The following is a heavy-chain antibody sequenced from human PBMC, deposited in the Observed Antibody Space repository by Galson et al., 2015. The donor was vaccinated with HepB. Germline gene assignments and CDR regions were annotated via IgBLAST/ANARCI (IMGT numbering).Heavy chain of an antibody. D-gene: IGHD3-3*01. CDR1: GGSISSGGYY. CDR3: ARGSYYDFWSGFPPGMDV. J-gene: IGHJ6*02. Sequence: ETLSLTCTVSGGSISSGGYYWSWIRQHPGKGLEWIGYIYYSGSTNYNPSLKSRVTISVDTSKNQFSLKLSSVTAADTAVYYCARGSYYDFWSGFPPGMDVWGQGTTVTVSS. V-gene: IGHV4-61*08. CDR2: IYYSGST.